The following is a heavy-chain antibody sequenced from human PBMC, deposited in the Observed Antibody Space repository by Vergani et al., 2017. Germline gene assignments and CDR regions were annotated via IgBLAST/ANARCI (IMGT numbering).Heavy chain of an antibody. CDR1: GFTLNTYG. V-gene: IGHV3-30*02. J-gene: IGHJ6*02. CDR2: IRYDGSSE. Sequence: QVQILQSGGGVVQPGGSLRLSCTLSGFTLNTYGIHWVRQAPGKVLEWMSFIRYDGSSEYYGDSVKGRFTISRDNSQNTVNLQMNSLRTEDTAVYFCANSVIAGNVGVAYFCMDVWGRGTTVTVSS. CDR3: ANSVIAGNVGVAYFCMDV. D-gene: IGHD2/OR15-2a*01.